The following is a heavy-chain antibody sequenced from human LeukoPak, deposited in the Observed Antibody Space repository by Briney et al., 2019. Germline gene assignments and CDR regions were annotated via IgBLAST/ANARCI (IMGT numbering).Heavy chain of an antibody. J-gene: IGHJ4*02. CDR3: ARHEFDSGSLPYFDY. D-gene: IGHD3-10*01. CDR1: GGSISSSSYY. Sequence: SETLSLTCTVSGGSISSSSYYWGWIRQPPGKGLEWIATTSYSGSAYYNPSLKSRVTISVDTSKNQFSLKLSSVTAADTAVYYCARHEFDSGSLPYFDYWGQGILVTVSS. V-gene: IGHV4-39*01. CDR2: TSYSGSA.